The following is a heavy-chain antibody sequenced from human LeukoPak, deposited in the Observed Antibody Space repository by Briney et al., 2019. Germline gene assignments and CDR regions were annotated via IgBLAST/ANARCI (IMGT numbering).Heavy chain of an antibody. CDR3: ARDLGLHPNWFDP. CDR1: GGSMSSSNW. D-gene: IGHD1-7*01. Sequence: SETLSLTCAVSGGSMSSSNWCSWVRQRPGKGLEWIGEIYYSGSTNYNPSLKSRVTMSVDKSKNQFSLKLSSVTAADTAVYYCARDLGLHPNWFDPWGQGTLVTVSS. V-gene: IGHV4-4*02. CDR2: IYYSGST. J-gene: IGHJ5*02.